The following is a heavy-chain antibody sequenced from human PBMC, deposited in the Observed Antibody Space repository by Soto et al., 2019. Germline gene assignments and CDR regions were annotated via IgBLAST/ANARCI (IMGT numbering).Heavy chain of an antibody. D-gene: IGHD2-15*01. CDR3: ARGRPIVVVVAATPKPFDY. CDR1: GFTFSSYA. J-gene: IGHJ4*02. CDR2: ISYDGSNK. Sequence: QVQLVESGGGVVQPGRSLRLSCAASGFTFSSYAMRWVRQAPVKGLEWVAVISYDGSNKYYADSVKGRFTISRDNSKNTLYLQMNSLRAEDTAVYYCARGRPIVVVVAATPKPFDYWGQGTLVTVSS. V-gene: IGHV3-30-3*01.